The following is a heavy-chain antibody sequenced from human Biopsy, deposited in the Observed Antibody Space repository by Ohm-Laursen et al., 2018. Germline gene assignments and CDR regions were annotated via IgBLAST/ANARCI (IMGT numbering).Heavy chain of an antibody. J-gene: IGHJ4*02. CDR3: ARGPRGLVAITATAYYFDF. V-gene: IGHV1-46*01. Sequence: ASVKVSYKASGYSFTNYYLHWVRQAPGQGLQWMGRINPNNDNTVYAQQFQGRVTMTKDTSTSTVYMDLSSLTFDDSAVYYCARGPRGLVAITATAYYFDFWGQGNLVTVSS. D-gene: IGHD1-20*01. CDR1: GYSFTNYY. CDR2: INPNNDNT.